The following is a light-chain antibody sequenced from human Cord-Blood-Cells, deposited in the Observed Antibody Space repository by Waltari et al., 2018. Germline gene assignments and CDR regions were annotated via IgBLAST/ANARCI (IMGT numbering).Light chain of an antibody. CDR1: QSISSY. CDR2: SAS. Sequence: IQMTQSPSPLSASVGERVTITCRASQSISSYLNWDQPKPGKAPKLLIYSASSLQSGVPSRFSGSGSGTDFTLTISSLQPEDFATYYCQQSYSTLFTFGPGTKVDIK. J-gene: IGKJ3*01. V-gene: IGKV1-39*01. CDR3: QQSYSTLFT.